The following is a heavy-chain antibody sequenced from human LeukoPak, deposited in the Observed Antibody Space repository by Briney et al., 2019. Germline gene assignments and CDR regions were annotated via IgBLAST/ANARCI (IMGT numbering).Heavy chain of an antibody. CDR3: ARQLGEIEYYYYYMDV. CDR1: GFTFSSYE. CDR2: ISSSGSTI. Sequence: PGGSLRLSCAASGFTFSSYEMNWVRQAPGKGREWVSYISSSGSTIYYADSVKGRFIISRDNAKNSLYLQMNSLRAEDTAVYYCARQLGEIEYYYYYMDVWGKGTTVTVSS. D-gene: IGHD1-1*01. V-gene: IGHV3-48*03. J-gene: IGHJ6*03.